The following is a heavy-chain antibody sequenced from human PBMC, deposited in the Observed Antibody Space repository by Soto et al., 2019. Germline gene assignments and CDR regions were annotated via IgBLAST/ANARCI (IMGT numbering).Heavy chain of an antibody. Sequence: EVQLVESGGGLVQPGGSLRLSCAAAGFTFSDHYFDWVRQAPGKGLEWVARIRNKANSYTTAYAASVKGRFTVSRDDSKNSLCLQMNSLKTEDTAVYYCARLRLRPQKYFDLWGRGILVTVSS. CDR1: GFTFSDHY. CDR2: IRNKANSYTT. CDR3: ARLRLRPQKYFDL. J-gene: IGHJ2*01. V-gene: IGHV3-72*01. D-gene: IGHD2-21*02.